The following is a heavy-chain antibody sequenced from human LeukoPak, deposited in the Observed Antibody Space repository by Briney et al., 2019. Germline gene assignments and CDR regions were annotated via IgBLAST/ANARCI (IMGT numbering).Heavy chain of an antibody. CDR1: GGFIGTYY. V-gene: IGHV4-4*07. Sequence: SETLSLTCTVSGGFIGTYYWSWIRQPAGKRLEWIGRIYTSGSTNYNPSLKSRVSMAVDTSKNQFSLKLTSVTAADTAVYYCARGQLATAMGRDYFDYWGQGTVVTVSS. D-gene: IGHD5-18*01. CDR3: ARGQLATAMGRDYFDY. CDR2: IYTSGST. J-gene: IGHJ4*02.